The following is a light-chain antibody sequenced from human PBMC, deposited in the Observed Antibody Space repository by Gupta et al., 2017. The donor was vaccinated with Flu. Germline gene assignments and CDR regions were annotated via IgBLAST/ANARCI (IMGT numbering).Light chain of an antibody. J-gene: IGLJ3*02. CDR3: RSFTVTNARV. Sequence: SPLTPPASAASSPGKSITISCTGTSSDVGFDNYISWYQQQPGKAPKLLIYEVNNRPSGVSNRFSGSKSDNTASLALSGLQPEAEADYYCRSFTVTNARVFGGGTKVTVL. CDR1: SSDVGFDNY. V-gene: IGLV2-14*01. CDR2: EVN.